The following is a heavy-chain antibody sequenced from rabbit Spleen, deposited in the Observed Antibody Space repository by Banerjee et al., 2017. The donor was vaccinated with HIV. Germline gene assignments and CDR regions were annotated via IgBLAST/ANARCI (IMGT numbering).Heavy chain of an antibody. CDR3: ARDLDYGTL. D-gene: IGHD3-1*01. CDR2: IYTGSSGWT. V-gene: IGHV1S40*01. CDR1: GFSFSSNYY. J-gene: IGHJ4*01. Sequence: QSLEESGGDLVKPGASLTLTCTASGFSFSSNYYMCWVRQAPGKGLEWIASIYTGSSGWTYYASWVNGRFTISKTSSTTVTLQMTSLTAADTATYFCARDLDYGTLWGQGTLVTVS.